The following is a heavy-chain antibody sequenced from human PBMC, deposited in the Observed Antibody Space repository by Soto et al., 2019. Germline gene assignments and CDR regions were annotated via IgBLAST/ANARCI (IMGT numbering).Heavy chain of an antibody. Sequence: GGSLRLSCAASGFTFSNAWMSWVRQAPGKGLEWVGRIKSKTDGGTPDYAAPVKGRFTIPRDDSKNTLYLQMNSLKTEDTAVYYCTTDDGSLLYSFDYCGQGTMVTVSS. CDR2: IKSKTDGGTP. D-gene: IGHD1-26*01. J-gene: IGHJ4*02. V-gene: IGHV3-15*01. CDR1: GFTFSNAW. CDR3: TTDDGSLLYSFDY.